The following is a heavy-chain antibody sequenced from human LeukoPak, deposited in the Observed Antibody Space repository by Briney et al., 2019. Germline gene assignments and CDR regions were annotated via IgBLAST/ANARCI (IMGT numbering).Heavy chain of an antibody. Sequence: EASVKITFKSSGYTFTCYYVHWMRQAPGQGLEGMGWTNPNSGGTNHPQKFQGRDTMTRETSIRTAYLELSRLRSDDTAVYYCASIIPRDIVVVPAATAYYYYGMDVWGQGTTVTVSS. J-gene: IGHJ6*02. D-gene: IGHD2-2*01. CDR1: GYTFTCYY. V-gene: IGHV1-2*02. CDR2: TNPNSGGT. CDR3: ASIIPRDIVVVPAATAYYYYGMDV.